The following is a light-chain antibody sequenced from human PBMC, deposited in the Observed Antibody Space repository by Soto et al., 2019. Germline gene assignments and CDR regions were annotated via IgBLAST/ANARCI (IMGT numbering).Light chain of an antibody. V-gene: IGKV3-11*01. Sequence: SLSPGERATLSCMASQSVSSYLAWYQQKPGQAPRLLIYYASNRATGIPARFSGSGSGTDFTLTISSLVSVYCRSRHTRLSSGFG. CDR1: QSVSSY. J-gene: IGKJ5*01. CDR2: YAS. CDR3: RLSSG.